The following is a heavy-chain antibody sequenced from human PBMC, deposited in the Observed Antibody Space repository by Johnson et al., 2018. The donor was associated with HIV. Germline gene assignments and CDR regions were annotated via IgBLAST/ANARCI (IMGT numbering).Heavy chain of an antibody. D-gene: IGHD5-12*01. J-gene: IGHJ3*02. CDR1: GFTFSSYA. V-gene: IGHV3-30*14. CDR2: ISYDGNNK. CDR3: ARGFRGYSGYVRAFDI. Sequence: QVQLVESGGGVVQPGGSLRLSCAASGFTFSSYAMHWVRQAPGKGLEWVAVISYDGNNKYYADSVKGRFTISRDNSKNTLYLQMGSLRAEDMAVYYCARGFRGYSGYVRAFDIWGQGTMVTVSS.